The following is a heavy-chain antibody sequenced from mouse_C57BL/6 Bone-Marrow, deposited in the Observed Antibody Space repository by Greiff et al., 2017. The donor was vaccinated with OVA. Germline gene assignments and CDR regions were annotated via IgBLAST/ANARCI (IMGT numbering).Heavy chain of an antibody. CDR1: GFSFNTYA. J-gene: IGHJ4*01. V-gene: IGHV10-1*01. D-gene: IGHD2-3*01. CDR2: IRSKSNNYAT. Sequence: EVMLVESGGGLVQPKGSLKLSCAASGFSFNTYAMNWVRQAPGKGLEWVARIRSKSNNYATYYADSVKDRFTISRDDSESMLYLQMNNLKTEDTAMYYCVGSGDGYFHPPYAMDYWGQGTSVTVSS. CDR3: VGSGDGYFHPPYAMDY.